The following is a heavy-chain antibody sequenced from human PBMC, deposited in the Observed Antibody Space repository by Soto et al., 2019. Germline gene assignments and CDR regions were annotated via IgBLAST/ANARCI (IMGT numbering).Heavy chain of an antibody. Sequence: QVQLVQSGAEVKKPGSSVKVSCKASGGTFSSYAISWVRQAPGQGLEWMGGIIPIFGTANYAQKFQGRVTITADESTSTDYMELSSLRSEDTAVYYCARNPYYYGSGSYSPGEDYWGQGTLVTVSS. CDR2: IIPIFGTA. CDR1: GGTFSSYA. J-gene: IGHJ4*02. D-gene: IGHD3-10*01. V-gene: IGHV1-69*01. CDR3: ARNPYYYGSGSYSPGEDY.